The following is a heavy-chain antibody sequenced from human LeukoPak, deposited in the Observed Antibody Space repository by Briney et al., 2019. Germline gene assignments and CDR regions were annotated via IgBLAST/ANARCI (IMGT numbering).Heavy chain of an antibody. D-gene: IGHD6-13*01. CDR1: GYTFTSYD. CDR2: MNPNSGNT. CDR3: ARASSYSSSWYAWFDP. J-gene: IGHJ5*02. Sequence: GASVRFSCKASGYTFTSYDINWVRQATGQGLEWMGWMNPNSGNTGYAQKFQGRVTMTRNTSISTAYMELSSLRSEDTAVYYCARASSYSSSWYAWFDPWGQGTLVTVSS. V-gene: IGHV1-8*01.